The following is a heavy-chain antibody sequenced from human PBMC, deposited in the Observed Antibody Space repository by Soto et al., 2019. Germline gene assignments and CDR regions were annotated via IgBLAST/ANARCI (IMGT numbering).Heavy chain of an antibody. D-gene: IGHD6-13*01. Sequence: GGSLRLSCAASGFTFSSYGMHWVRQAPGKGLEWVAVIWYDGSNKYYADSVKGRFTISRDNSKNTLYLQMNSLRAEDTAVYYCARVSSSWYSGFSDYFDYWGQGTLVTVSS. CDR3: ARVSSSWYSGFSDYFDY. CDR1: GFTFSSYG. V-gene: IGHV3-33*01. J-gene: IGHJ4*02. CDR2: IWYDGSNK.